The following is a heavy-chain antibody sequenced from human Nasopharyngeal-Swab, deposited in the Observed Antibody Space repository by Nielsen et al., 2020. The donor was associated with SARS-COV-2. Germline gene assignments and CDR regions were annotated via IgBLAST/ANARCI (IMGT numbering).Heavy chain of an antibody. V-gene: IGHV3-30-3*01. CDR1: GFTFSSYA. D-gene: IGHD4-17*01. J-gene: IGHJ6*02. CDR2: ISYDGSNK. CDR3: ARSYYGAYYYGMDV. Sequence: GESLKISCAASGFTFSSYAMHWVRQAPGKGLEWVAVISYDGSNKYYADSVKGRFTISRDNSKNTLYLQMNSLRAEDTAVYYCARSYYGAYYYGMDVWGQGTTATVSS.